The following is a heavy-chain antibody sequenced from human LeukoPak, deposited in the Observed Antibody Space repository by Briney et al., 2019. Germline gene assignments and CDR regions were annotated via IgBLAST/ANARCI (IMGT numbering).Heavy chain of an antibody. V-gene: IGHV4-4*07. CDR2: IYTSGST. Sequence: SETLSLTCTVPGGSISSYYWSWIRQPAGKGLEWIGRIYTSGSTNYNPSLKSRVTMSVDTSKNQFSLKLSSVTAADTAVYYCARDLFPTYYYDSSGSTWGQGTLVTVSS. CDR3: ARDLFPTYYYDSSGST. CDR1: GGSISSYY. D-gene: IGHD3-22*01. J-gene: IGHJ4*02.